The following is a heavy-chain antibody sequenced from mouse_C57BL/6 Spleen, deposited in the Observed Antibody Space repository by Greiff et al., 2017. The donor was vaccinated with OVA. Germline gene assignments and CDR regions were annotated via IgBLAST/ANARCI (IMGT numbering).Heavy chain of an antibody. D-gene: IGHD1-1*02. CDR1: GYSFTGYY. V-gene: IGHV1-42*01. J-gene: IGHJ2*01. CDR2: INPSTGGT. Sequence: EVKLQESGPELVKPGASVKISCKASGYSFTGYYMNWVKQSPEKSLEWIGEINPSTGGTTYIQKFKAKATLTVDKSSSTAYMQLKSLTSEDSAVYYCAREGGYWGQGTTLTVSS. CDR3: AREGGY.